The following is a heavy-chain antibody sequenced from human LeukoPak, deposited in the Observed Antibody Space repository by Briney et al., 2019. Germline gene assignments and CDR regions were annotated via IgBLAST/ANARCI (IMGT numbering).Heavy chain of an antibody. CDR1: GFSVTSNY. D-gene: IGHD5-12*01. Sequence: GGSLRLSCAASGFSVTSNYMNWVRQAPGKGLEWVSVIYSGGSTYYADSVKGRFTISRDNSKNTLYLQMNSLRAEDTAVYYCARDLMMGYLDAFDIWGQGTMVTVSS. V-gene: IGHV3-53*01. J-gene: IGHJ3*02. CDR2: IYSGGST. CDR3: ARDLMMGYLDAFDI.